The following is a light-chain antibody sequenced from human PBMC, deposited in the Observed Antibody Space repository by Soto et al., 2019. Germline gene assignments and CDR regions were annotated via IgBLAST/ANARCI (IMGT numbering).Light chain of an antibody. CDR2: NVS. CDR1: SSDVGGYNS. J-gene: IGLJ1*01. CDR3: SSYTSSSTYV. Sequence: QSALTQPASVSGSPGQSITISCTETSSDVGGYNSVSWYQQHPGKAPKLMIYNVSNRPSGISDRFSGSRSGNTASLTISGLQAEDEADYYCSSYTSSSTYVFGTGTKLTVL. V-gene: IGLV2-14*03.